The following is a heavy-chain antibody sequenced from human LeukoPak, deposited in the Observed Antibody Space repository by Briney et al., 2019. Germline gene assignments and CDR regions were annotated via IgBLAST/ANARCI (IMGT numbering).Heavy chain of an antibody. CDR1: GYTFTGYY. CDR3: ARGGPPYLIVVPAAIFDP. J-gene: IGHJ5*02. V-gene: IGHV1-2*02. CDR2: INPNSGGT. D-gene: IGHD2-2*02. Sequence: ASVKVSCKASGYTFTGYYMHWVRQAPGQGLEWMGWINPNSGGTNYAQKFQGRVTMTRDTSISTAYMELSRLRSDDTAVYYCARGGPPYLIVVPAAIFDPWGQGTLVTVSS.